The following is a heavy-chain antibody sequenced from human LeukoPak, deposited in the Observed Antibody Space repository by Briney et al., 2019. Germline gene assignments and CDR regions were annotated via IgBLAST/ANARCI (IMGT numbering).Heavy chain of an antibody. V-gene: IGHV3-53*01. Sequence: GGSLRLSCAASGFTFSSYSMNWVRQAPGKGLEWVSVIYSGGSTYYGDSVKGRFTISRDDSKNTLYLQMNSLRAEDTAVYYCARDPGYCSGGSCYDYWGQGTLVTVSS. CDR3: ARDPGYCSGGSCYDY. D-gene: IGHD2-15*01. CDR2: IYSGGST. CDR1: GFTFSSYS. J-gene: IGHJ4*02.